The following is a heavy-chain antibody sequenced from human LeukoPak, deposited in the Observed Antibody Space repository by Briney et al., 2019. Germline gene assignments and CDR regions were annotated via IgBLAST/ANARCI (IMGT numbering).Heavy chain of an antibody. J-gene: IGHJ3*02. CDR1: GFTFSSYA. D-gene: IGHD6-19*01. V-gene: IGHV3-23*01. Sequence: GGSPRLSCAASGFTFSSYAMSWVRQAPGKGLEWVSAISGSGGSTYYADSVKGRFTISRDNSKNTLYLQMNSLRAEDTAVYYCAKAISEQWLVRGDAFDIWGQGTMVTVSS. CDR3: AKAISEQWLVRGDAFDI. CDR2: ISGSGGST.